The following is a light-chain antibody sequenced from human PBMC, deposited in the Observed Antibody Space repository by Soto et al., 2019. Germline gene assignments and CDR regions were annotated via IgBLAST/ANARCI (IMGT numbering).Light chain of an antibody. J-gene: IGKJ1*01. V-gene: IGKV1-5*03. CDR2: EAS. CDR1: ESFNRW. Sequence: QMTQSPSTLSASVGDSVTITCRASESFNRWLAWFQQKPGKAPNLLIYEASTLEDGVPSRFSGSGSGTEFTLTISGLQPDDFATYYCLQYNSYPRTFGQGTTVEIK. CDR3: LQYNSYPRT.